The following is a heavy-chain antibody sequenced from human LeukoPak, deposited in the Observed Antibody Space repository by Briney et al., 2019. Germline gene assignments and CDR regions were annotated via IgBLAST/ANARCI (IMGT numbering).Heavy chain of an antibody. CDR3: ARDQVSGNYYGSGSYSRGYYYGMDV. Sequence: GGSLRLSCAASGFTFSSYSMNWVRQAPGKGLEWVSSIISSSSYIYYADSVKGRFTISRDNAKNSLYLQMNSLRAEDTAVYYCARDQVSGNYYGSGSYSRGYYYGMDVWGKGTTVTVSS. V-gene: IGHV3-21*01. D-gene: IGHD3-10*01. J-gene: IGHJ6*04. CDR2: IISSSSYI. CDR1: GFTFSSYS.